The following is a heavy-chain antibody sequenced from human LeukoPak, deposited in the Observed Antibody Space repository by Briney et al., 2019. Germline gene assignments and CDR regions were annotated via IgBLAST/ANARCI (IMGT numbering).Heavy chain of an antibody. CDR2: IGSSGGST. J-gene: IGHJ6*02. V-gene: IGHV3-23*01. CDR1: GFTFSDST. Sequence: QPGGSLKLSCAASGFTFSDSTVHWVRQAPGKGLEWVSGIGSSGGSTYYADSVKGRFTISRDNSKNTLYLQMNSLRAEDTAVYYCAKLRSTGGFYSGMDVWAQGTTVTVSS. CDR3: AKLRSTGGFYSGMDV. D-gene: IGHD3-10*01.